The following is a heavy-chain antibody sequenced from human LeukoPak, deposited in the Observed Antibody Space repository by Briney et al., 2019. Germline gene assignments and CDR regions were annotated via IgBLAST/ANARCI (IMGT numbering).Heavy chain of an antibody. CDR3: ARDEGSGSYLDY. J-gene: IGHJ4*02. V-gene: IGHV3-23*01. CDR1: GFSVSGYD. CDR2: ISGSGGST. D-gene: IGHD3-10*01. Sequence: GGSLRLSWAAAGFSVSGYDMSWVRQAPGRGLEWVSAISGSGGSTYYADSVKGPFTIYRDNSKNTLYLQMNSLRAEDTAVFYCARDEGSGSYLDYWGQGTLVAVSS.